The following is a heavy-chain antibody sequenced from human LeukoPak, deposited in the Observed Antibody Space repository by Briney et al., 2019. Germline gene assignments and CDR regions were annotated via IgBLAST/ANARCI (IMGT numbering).Heavy chain of an antibody. J-gene: IGHJ4*02. CDR3: AKRSGSPRPEYFDY. V-gene: IGHV3-23*01. D-gene: IGHD1-14*01. CDR1: GFTFTTYA. CDR2: ISGDGYST. Sequence: GGSLRLSCAASGFTFTTYAAHWVRQAPGMGLEWVSGISGDGYSTYYADSVKGRFTISRDNSKNTVYLQMNSLRDKDTAVYYCAKRSGSPRPEYFDYWGQGTRVTVSS.